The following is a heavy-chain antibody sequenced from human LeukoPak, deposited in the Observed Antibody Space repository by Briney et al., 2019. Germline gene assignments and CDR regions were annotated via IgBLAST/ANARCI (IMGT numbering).Heavy chain of an antibody. CDR3: AKEGDVWGSYRQHY. CDR2: ISGSGGST. CDR1: GFSFSSYA. V-gene: IGHV3-23*01. J-gene: IGHJ4*02. Sequence: GGSLRLSCVDSGFSFSSYAMSWVRHAPGEGLEWVSPISGSGGSTYYADSVKGRFTISRDNFKNTLYLQKNSLREEDTGLYYCAKEGDVWGSYRQHYWGQGTLVTVSS. D-gene: IGHD3-16*02.